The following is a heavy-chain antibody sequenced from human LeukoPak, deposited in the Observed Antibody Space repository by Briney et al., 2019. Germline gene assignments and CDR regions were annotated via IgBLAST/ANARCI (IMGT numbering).Heavy chain of an antibody. CDR2: IRSSISYI. CDR3: TREIPHYYDSSTYRGAFDI. J-gene: IGHJ3*02. D-gene: IGHD3-22*01. CDR1: GFTFSSYS. Sequence: GGSLRLSCAASGFTFSSYSMNWVRQAPGKGLEWVSSIRSSISYIYYADSVKGRFTISRDNAKNSLFLQMNSLRVEDTAVYYCTREIPHYYDSSTYRGAFDIWGQGTMVTVSS. V-gene: IGHV3-21*01.